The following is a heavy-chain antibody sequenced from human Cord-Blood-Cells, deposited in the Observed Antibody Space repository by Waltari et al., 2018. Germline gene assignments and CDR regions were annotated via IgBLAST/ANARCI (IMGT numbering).Heavy chain of an antibody. D-gene: IGHD3-22*01. J-gene: IGHJ4*02. Sequence: QVQLQESGPGLVKPSQTLSLTCTVSGGSISSGSYYWSWIRQPAGKGLEWIGYIYTSGSTNSNPSLKSRVTISVDTSKNQFSLKLSSVTAADTAVYYCARALEVDSSGYYGYWGQGTLVTVSS. CDR1: GGSISSGSYY. CDR3: ARALEVDSSGYYGY. V-gene: IGHV4-61*09. CDR2: IYTSGST.